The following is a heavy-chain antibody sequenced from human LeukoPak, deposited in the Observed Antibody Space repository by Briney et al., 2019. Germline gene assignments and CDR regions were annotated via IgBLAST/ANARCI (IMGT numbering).Heavy chain of an antibody. CDR3: ARALPGYYDSSGYSYYYYGMDV. D-gene: IGHD3-22*01. Sequence: SVKVSCKASGYTFTSYDINWVRQATGQGLAWMGWMNPNSGNTHYAQKFQGRVTMTRNTSISTAYMELSSLRSEDTAVYYCARALPGYYDSSGYSYYYYGMDVWGQGTTVTVSS. J-gene: IGHJ6*02. CDR2: MNPNSGNT. CDR1: GYTFTSYD. V-gene: IGHV1-8*01.